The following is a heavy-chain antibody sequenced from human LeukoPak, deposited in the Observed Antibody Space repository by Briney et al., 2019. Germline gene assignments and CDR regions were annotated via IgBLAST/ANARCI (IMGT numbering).Heavy chain of an antibody. CDR1: GGTFSSYD. J-gene: IGHJ5*02. CDR3: ARDPRYCSSTSCYGDPDNWFDP. Sequence: SVKVSCKASGGTFSSYDMSWVRQAPGQGLEWMGRINPIFGTANYAQKFQGRVTITTDESTSTAYMELSSLRSEDTAVYYCARDPRYCSSTSCYGDPDNWFDPWGQGTLVTVSS. V-gene: IGHV1-69*05. CDR2: INPIFGTA. D-gene: IGHD2-2*01.